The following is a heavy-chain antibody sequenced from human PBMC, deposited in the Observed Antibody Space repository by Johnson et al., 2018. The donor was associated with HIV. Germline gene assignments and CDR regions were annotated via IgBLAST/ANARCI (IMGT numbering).Heavy chain of an antibody. V-gene: IGHV3-33*06. CDR1: GFTFSSYG. CDR2: IWYDGSNK. D-gene: IGHD3-3*01. J-gene: IGHJ3*02. Sequence: QVQLVESGGGVVQPGRSLRLSCAASGFTFSSYGMHWVRQAPGKGLEWVAVIWYDGSNKYYADSVKGRFTISRDHSKNTLYLQMNSLRAEDTALYYCAKDHGDYDFWSGYYTGAFDIWGQGTMVTVSS. CDR3: AKDHGDYDFWSGYYTGAFDI.